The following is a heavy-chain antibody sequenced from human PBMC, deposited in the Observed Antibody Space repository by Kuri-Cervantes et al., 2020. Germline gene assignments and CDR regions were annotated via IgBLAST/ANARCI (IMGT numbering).Heavy chain of an antibody. V-gene: IGHV4-61*05. CDR1: GGSIGSSSYY. Sequence: SETLSLTCTVSGGSIGSSSYYWGWIRQPPGKGLEWIGYIYYSGSTNYNPSLKSRVTISVDTSKNQFSLKLSSVTAADTAVYYCARAQWGRGMDVWGQGTTVTVSS. CDR3: ARAQWGRGMDV. CDR2: IYYSGST. D-gene: IGHD1-26*01. J-gene: IGHJ6*02.